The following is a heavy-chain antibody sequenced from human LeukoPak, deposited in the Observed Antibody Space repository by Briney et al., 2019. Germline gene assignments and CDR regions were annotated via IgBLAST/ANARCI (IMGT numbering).Heavy chain of an antibody. D-gene: IGHD3-22*01. V-gene: IGHV3-66*01. Sequence: GGSLRLSCVASGFTFSSYGMSWVRQAPGKGLEWVSVIYSGGSTYYADSVKGRFTISRDNSKNTLYLQMNSLRAEDTAVYYCAKCRNYYDSSGPFDYWGQGTLVTVSS. J-gene: IGHJ4*02. CDR3: AKCRNYYDSSGPFDY. CDR1: GFTFSSYG. CDR2: IYSGGST.